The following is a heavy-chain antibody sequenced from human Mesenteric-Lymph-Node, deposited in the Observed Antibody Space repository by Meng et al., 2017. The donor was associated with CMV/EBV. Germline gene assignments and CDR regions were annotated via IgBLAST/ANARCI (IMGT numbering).Heavy chain of an antibody. CDR2: ISSSSSYI. D-gene: IGHD3-22*01. Sequence: FNFSSYSMNWVRQAPGKGLEWVSSISSSSSYIYYADSVKGRFTISRDNAKNSLYLQMNSLRAEDTAVYYCARVGTYYYDSSGYLIDYWGQGTLVTVSS. J-gene: IGHJ4*02. CDR1: FNFSSYS. V-gene: IGHV3-21*01. CDR3: ARVGTYYYDSSGYLIDY.